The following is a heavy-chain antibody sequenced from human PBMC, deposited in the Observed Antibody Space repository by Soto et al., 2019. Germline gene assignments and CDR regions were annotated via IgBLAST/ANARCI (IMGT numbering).Heavy chain of an antibody. V-gene: IGHV4-59*01. CDR3: ARGRAGRGHSYGFDY. CDR1: GGSISSYY. CDR2: IYYSGST. J-gene: IGHJ4*02. Sequence: TSETLSLTCTVSGGSISSYYWSWIRQPPGKGLEWIGYIYYSGSTNYNPSLKSRVTISVDTSKNQFSLKLSSVTAADTAVYYCARGRAGRGHSYGFDYWGQGTLVTVSS. D-gene: IGHD5-18*01.